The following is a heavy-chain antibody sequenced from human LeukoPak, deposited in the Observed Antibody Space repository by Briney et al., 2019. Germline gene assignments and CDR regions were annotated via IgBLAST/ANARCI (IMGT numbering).Heavy chain of an antibody. Sequence: GASVKVSCKASGYTFTSYDINWVRQATGQGLEWMGWMNPNSGNTGYAQKFQGRVTMTRNTSISTAYMELSSLRSEDTAVYYCARDRHYDILTGYYSDAFDIWGQGTMVTVSS. J-gene: IGHJ3*02. D-gene: IGHD3-9*01. CDR1: GYTFTSYD. V-gene: IGHV1-8*01. CDR3: ARDRHYDILTGYYSDAFDI. CDR2: MNPNSGNT.